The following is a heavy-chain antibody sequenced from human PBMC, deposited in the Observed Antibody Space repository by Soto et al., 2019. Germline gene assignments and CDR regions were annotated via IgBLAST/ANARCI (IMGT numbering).Heavy chain of an antibody. CDR1: GFDFNTYG. V-gene: IGHV3-30*18. Sequence: QVQLVESGGGVVQPGRSPRLSCAASGFDFNTYGLHWVRQAPGKGLEWVAAISFDGGNQYYADSVKDRFTISRDKSNSTLYLQMNSLGAEDTATYFCAKDSSVTAAGSGGWFDPWGPGTLVIVSS. CDR3: AKDSSVTAAGSGGWFDP. D-gene: IGHD6-13*01. CDR2: ISFDGGNQ. J-gene: IGHJ5*02.